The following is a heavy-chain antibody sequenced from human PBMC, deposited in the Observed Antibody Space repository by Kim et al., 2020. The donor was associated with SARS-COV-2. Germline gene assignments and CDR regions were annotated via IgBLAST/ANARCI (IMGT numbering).Heavy chain of an antibody. CDR1: GYTFTSYY. Sequence: ASVKVSCKASGYTFTSYYMHWVRQAPGQGLEWMGIINPSGGSTSYAQKFQGRVTMTRDTSTSTVYMELSSLRSEDTAVYYCARTVYDILTGYKGYYFDYWGQGTLVTISS. CDR3: ARTVYDILTGYKGYYFDY. J-gene: IGHJ4*02. CDR2: INPSGGST. D-gene: IGHD3-9*01. V-gene: IGHV1-46*01.